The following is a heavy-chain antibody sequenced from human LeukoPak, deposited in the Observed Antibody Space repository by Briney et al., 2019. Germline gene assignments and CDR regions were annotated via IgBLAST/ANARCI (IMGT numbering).Heavy chain of an antibody. CDR2: ISSSSSYI. J-gene: IGHJ4*02. CDR1: GFTFSSYS. Sequence: GGSLRLSCAASGFTFSSYSMNWVRQAPGKGLEWVSSISSSSSYIYYADSVKGRFTISRDNAKNSLYLQMNSLRAEDTAVYYCARDIVVVPAADIDYXXQGTLVTVSS. D-gene: IGHD2-2*01. V-gene: IGHV3-21*01. CDR3: ARDIVVVPAADIDY.